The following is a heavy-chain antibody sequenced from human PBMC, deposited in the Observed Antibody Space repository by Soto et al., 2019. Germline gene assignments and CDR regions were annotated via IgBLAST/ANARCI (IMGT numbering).Heavy chain of an antibody. Sequence: GGSLRLSCAASGFTFDDYAMHWVRQAPGKGLEWVSGISWNSGSIGYADSVKGRFTISRDNAKNSLYLQMNSLRAEDTALYYCAKGCVYNWNYADYWGQGTLVTVSS. D-gene: IGHD1-7*01. CDR1: GFTFDDYA. CDR3: AKGCVYNWNYADY. V-gene: IGHV3-9*01. CDR2: ISWNSGSI. J-gene: IGHJ4*02.